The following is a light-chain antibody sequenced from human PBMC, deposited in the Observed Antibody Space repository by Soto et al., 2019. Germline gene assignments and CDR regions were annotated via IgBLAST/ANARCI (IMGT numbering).Light chain of an antibody. CDR2: GAS. CDR1: ESVSRN. J-gene: IGKJ1*01. V-gene: IGKV3-20*01. CDR3: QQYGSSLWP. Sequence: EFVITQSPATLSVSPGERATLSCRASESVSRNLAWYQQKPGQAPRLLIYGASSRATGIPDRFSGSGSGTDFTLIISRLEPEDFAVYYCQQYGSSLWPFGQGTKV.